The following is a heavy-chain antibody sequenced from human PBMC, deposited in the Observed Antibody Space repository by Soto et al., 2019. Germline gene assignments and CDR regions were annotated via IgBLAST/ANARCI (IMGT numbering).Heavy chain of an antibody. CDR3: ARGGYYDFWSGSNYGMDV. CDR2: IYYSGST. J-gene: IGHJ6*02. CDR1: CFAITSFY. D-gene: IGHD3-3*01. V-gene: IGHV4-59*07. Sequence: SVTLSLTCPVSCFAITSFYWTWILEPPGKGLEWIGYIYYSGSTNYNPSLRSRVTISVDTSKNQFSLKLSSVTAADTAVYYCARGGYYDFWSGSNYGMDVWGQGTTVS.